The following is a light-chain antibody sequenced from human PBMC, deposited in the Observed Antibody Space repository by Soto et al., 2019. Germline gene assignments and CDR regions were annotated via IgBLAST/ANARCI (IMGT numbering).Light chain of an antibody. CDR2: KVS. CDR3: MRGTHWPYT. J-gene: IGKJ2*01. V-gene: IGKV2-30*01. Sequence: DVVMTQSPLSLPVTLGQPASISCRSSQSLVYSDGVTYLNWFHQRPGQSPRRLFYKVSDRDSGVPDRFSGSGSGTDFTLKISRVEAEDVGVYSCMRGTHWPYTFGQGTNLEIK. CDR1: QSLVYSDGVTY.